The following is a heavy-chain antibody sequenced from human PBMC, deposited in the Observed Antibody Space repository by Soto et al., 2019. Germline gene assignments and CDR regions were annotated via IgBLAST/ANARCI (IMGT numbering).Heavy chain of an antibody. D-gene: IGHD6-19*01. Sequence: QVQLVQSGAEVKKSGASVKVSCKASGYTFTSYDINWVRQATGQGLEWMGWMNPYSGNTGYAQKFQGRVSMTRDTSRNTAYMELSSLKSEDTAVYYCAREIIGKAVPDPFDSWGQGTLVTVSS. CDR3: AREIIGKAVPDPFDS. CDR1: GYTFTSYD. J-gene: IGHJ4*02. CDR2: MNPYSGNT. V-gene: IGHV1-8*01.